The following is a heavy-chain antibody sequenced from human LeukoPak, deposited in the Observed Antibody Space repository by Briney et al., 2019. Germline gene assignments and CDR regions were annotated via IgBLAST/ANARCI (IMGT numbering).Heavy chain of an antibody. J-gene: IGHJ4*02. CDR3: TRDPRHKYGNFDN. V-gene: IGHV1-18*01. CDR2: IAPYNDNA. Sequence: GASVKVSCKASGYNFATYGISWVRQAPGQGLEWMGWIAPYNDNANSAQKFQGSLSMTADTSTSTASMELRSLRSDDTAVYYCTRDPRHKYGNFDNWGQGTLVTVSS. CDR1: GYNFATYG. D-gene: IGHD2/OR15-2a*01.